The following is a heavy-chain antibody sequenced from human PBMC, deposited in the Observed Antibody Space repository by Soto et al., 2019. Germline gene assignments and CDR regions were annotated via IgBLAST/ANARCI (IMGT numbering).Heavy chain of an antibody. J-gene: IGHJ5*02. V-gene: IGHV4-39*01. D-gene: IGHD4-17*01. Sequence: SETLSLTCTVSGGSISSSSYYWGWIRQPPGKGLEWIGSIYYSGSTYYNPSLKSRVTISVDTSKNQFSLKLSSVTAADTAVYYCATVQGDYAGYWFDPWGQGTLVTVSS. CDR1: GGSISSSSYY. CDR2: IYYSGST. CDR3: ATVQGDYAGYWFDP.